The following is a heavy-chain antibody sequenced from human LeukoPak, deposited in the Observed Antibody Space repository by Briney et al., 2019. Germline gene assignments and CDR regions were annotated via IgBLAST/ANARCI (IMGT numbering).Heavy chain of an antibody. D-gene: IGHD5-12*01. CDR1: GFTFSTYA. V-gene: IGHV3-30*01. CDR3: ASSPSGYGPYYFDH. CDR2: ISYDGSNR. Sequence: GGSLRLSCAASGFTFSTYAMHWVRQAPGKGLEWVAVISYDGSNRYYADSVKGRFTISRDISKNTLSLQMNSLRAEDTAVYYCASSPSGYGPYYFDHWGQGTLVTVSS. J-gene: IGHJ4*02.